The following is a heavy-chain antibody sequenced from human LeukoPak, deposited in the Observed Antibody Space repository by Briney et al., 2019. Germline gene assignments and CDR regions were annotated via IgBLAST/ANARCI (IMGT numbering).Heavy chain of an antibody. Sequence: ASETLSLTCAVYGESFSGYYWSWIRQPPGKGLEWIGEINHSGSSNYNPSLKSRVTISVDTSKNQFSLKLKSVTAADTAVYYCARGGYYGSGNDFRFDPWGQGTLVTVSS. CDR2: INHSGSS. J-gene: IGHJ5*02. D-gene: IGHD3-10*01. V-gene: IGHV4-34*01. CDR3: ARGGYYGSGNDFRFDP. CDR1: GESFSGYY.